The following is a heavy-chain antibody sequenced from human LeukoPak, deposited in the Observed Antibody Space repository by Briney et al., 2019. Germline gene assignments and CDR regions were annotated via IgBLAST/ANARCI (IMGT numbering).Heavy chain of an antibody. CDR3: ARDGEDHFLHYDSGSYYPYFMDV. J-gene: IGHJ6*03. CDR2: ITSSSSYI. Sequence: PGGSLRLSCAASEFTFSSYNMNWVRQAPGKGLEWVSSITSSSSYIYYADSVKGRFTISRDDAKNSLYLQMNSLRAEDTAVYYCARDGEDHFLHYDSGSYYPYFMDVWGKGTTVTISS. CDR1: EFTFSSYN. V-gene: IGHV3-21*01. D-gene: IGHD3-10*01.